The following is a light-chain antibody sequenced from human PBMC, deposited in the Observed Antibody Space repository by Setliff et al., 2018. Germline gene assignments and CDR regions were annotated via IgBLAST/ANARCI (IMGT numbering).Light chain of an antibody. CDR1: SSDVGSYDF. Sequence: QSALTQPASVSGSPGQSITISCSGTSSDVGSYDFVSWYQQYPGKAPKLIIYDVTKRPSGVSNRFSGSKAGNTASLTISGLRAEDEADYYCVAYTSSSTYIFGSGTKVTVL. CDR2: DVT. CDR3: VAYTSSSTYI. J-gene: IGLJ1*01. V-gene: IGLV2-14*03.